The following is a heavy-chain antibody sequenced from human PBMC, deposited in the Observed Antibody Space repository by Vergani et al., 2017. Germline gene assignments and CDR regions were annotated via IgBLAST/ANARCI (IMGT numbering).Heavy chain of an antibody. J-gene: IGHJ4*02. CDR2: IGTAGDT. CDR1: GFTFSTYD. V-gene: IGHV3-13*01. CDR3: AKDREAAALYY. D-gene: IGHD6-13*01. Sequence: EVQLVESGGDLVQPGRSLRLSCAASGFTFSTYDMHWVRQATGKGLEWVSAIGTAGDTYYPDSVKGRFTISRDNSKNTLYLQMNSLRAEDTAVYYCAKDREAAALYYWGQGTLVTVSS.